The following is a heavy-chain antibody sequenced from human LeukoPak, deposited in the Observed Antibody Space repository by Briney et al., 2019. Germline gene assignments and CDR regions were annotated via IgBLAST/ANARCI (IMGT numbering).Heavy chain of an antibody. J-gene: IGHJ4*02. CDR3: ARDEVIQGKTIPRLIDY. CDR1: GFTFSSCS. CDR2: ISSSSSYI. Sequence: PGGSLRLSCAASGFTFSSCSMNWVRHAPGKGLEWVSSISSSSSYIYYADTVKGRFTISRDNAKNSLYLQMNSLRAEDTAVYYFARDEVIQGKTIPRLIDYWGQGTLVTVSS. V-gene: IGHV3-21*01. D-gene: IGHD2-21*01.